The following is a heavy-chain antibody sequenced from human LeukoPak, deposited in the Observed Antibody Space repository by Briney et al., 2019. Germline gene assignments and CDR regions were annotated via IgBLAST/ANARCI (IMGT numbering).Heavy chain of an antibody. CDR3: ARGGVDGPTVLGIVAKNWFDP. CDR2: INHSGDT. Sequence: SGTLSLTCAVYGGLFSGFSRSWIRQPPGKGLEWVWGINHSGDTNYNPSPRSRVTISVDTSKNQFSLRLNSVTAADTAVYYCARGGVDGPTVLGIVAKNWFDPWGQGTLVTVSS. CDR1: GGLFSGFS. J-gene: IGHJ5*02. D-gene: IGHD2-21*01. V-gene: IGHV4-34*01.